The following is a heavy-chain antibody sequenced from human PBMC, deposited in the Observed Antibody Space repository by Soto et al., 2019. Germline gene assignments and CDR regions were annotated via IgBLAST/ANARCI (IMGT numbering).Heavy chain of an antibody. CDR1: RGSIISRY. J-gene: IGHJ4*02. D-gene: IGHD2-15*01. Sequence: SETMLLTFTVCRGSIISRYWRCIRQPPGEGLEGTGYISYSGNTKYTPSLKSRVTMSVDTPKHQFSLRLSSVTTADTAVYYGAGLRGYAGSPIDDWGQGTLVTV. CDR3: AGLRGYAGSPIDD. V-gene: IGHV4-59*11. CDR2: ISYSGNT.